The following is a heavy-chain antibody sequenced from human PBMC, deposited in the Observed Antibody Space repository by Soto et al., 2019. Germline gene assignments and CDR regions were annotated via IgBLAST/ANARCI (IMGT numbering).Heavy chain of an antibody. CDR1: GFTFSSYW. CDR2: IKQDGREK. D-gene: IGHD6-13*01. Sequence: LRFSCEASGFTFSSYWMSWVRQAPGKGLEWVANIKQDGREKYYVDSVKGRFTISRDNAKNSLYLQMNSLRAEATDVYYCARHSSSWYRGSWFDPWGQGTLVTVSS. CDR3: ARHSSSWYRGSWFDP. J-gene: IGHJ5*02. V-gene: IGHV3-7*03.